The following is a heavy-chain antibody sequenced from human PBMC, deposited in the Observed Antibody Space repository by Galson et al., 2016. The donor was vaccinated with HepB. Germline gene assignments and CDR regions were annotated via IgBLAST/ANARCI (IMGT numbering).Heavy chain of an antibody. CDR3: SGGVGYCSEAICYPKGPSTF. J-gene: IGHJ4*02. CDR2: IHHSGSS. D-gene: IGHD2-15*01. CDR1: RYSVSSGYY. Sequence: ETLSLTCTVSRYSVSSGYYWGWIRQPPGKGLEWIGSIHHSGSSYYNPSLKSRVTISVDTSKNQVSLTLKSVTAADTAFYYCSGGVGYCSEAICYPKGPSTFWGQGALVTVSS. V-gene: IGHV4-38-2*02.